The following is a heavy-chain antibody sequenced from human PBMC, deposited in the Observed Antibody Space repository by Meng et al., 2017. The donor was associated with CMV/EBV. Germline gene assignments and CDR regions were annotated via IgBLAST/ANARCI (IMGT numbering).Heavy chain of an antibody. CDR1: GFTFSSYS. Sequence: GGSLRLSCAASGFTFSSYSMNWVRQAPGKGLEWVSSISSSSSYIYYADSVKGRFTISRDNAKNSLYLQMNSLRAEDTAVYYCARDPPITPGQHWGQGTLVTVSS. J-gene: IGHJ1*01. D-gene: IGHD5-24*01. CDR3: ARDPPITPGQH. CDR2: ISSSSSYI. V-gene: IGHV3-21*01.